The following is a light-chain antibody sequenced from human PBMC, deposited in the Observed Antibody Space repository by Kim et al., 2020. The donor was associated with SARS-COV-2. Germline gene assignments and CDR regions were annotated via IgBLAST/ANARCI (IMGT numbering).Light chain of an antibody. CDR3: QSYASSRSGSVV. J-gene: IGLJ2*01. Sequence: VSISCTGSSTNIGAGYDVHWSQHLPGPAPTPLIYVYSNRPSPFPDRSSGSDSGTSDSLAITGLQAEDEADYYCQSYASSRSGSVVFGGGTQLTVL. V-gene: IGLV1-40*01. CDR1: STNIGAGYD. CDR2: VYS.